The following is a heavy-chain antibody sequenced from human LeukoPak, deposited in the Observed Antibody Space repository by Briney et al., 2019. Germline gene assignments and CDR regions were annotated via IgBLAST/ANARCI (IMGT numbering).Heavy chain of an antibody. J-gene: IGHJ4*02. CDR1: GGSISSSSYY. CDR2: INHSGST. V-gene: IGHV4-39*07. D-gene: IGHD3-10*01. Sequence: PSETLSLTCTVSGGSISSSSYYWGWIRQPPGKGLEWIGEINHSGSTNYNPSLKSRVTISVDTSKNQFSLKLSSVTAADTAVYYCARGGTDKLLWFGELLSRAIDYWGQGTLVTVSS. CDR3: ARGGTDKLLWFGELLSRAIDY.